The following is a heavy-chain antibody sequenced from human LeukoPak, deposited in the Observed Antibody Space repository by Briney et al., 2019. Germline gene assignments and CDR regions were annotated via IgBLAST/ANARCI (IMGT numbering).Heavy chain of an antibody. CDR3: ARGPEAEYYYDSSGPVDY. CDR2: INPNSGGT. Sequence: GASVKVSCKASGYTFTGYYMHWVRQAPGQGLEWMGWINPNSGGTNYAQKFQGGVTMTRDTSISTAYMELSRLRSDDTAVYYCARGPEAEYYYDSSGPVDYWGQGTLVTVSS. J-gene: IGHJ4*02. V-gene: IGHV1-2*02. CDR1: GYTFTGYY. D-gene: IGHD3-22*01.